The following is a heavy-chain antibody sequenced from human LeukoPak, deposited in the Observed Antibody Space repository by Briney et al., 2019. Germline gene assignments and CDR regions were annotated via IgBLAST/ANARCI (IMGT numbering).Heavy chain of an antibody. CDR3: ARRGASYYYYGMDV. V-gene: IGHV3-7*03. CDR2: IKQDGSEK. Sequence: QPGGSLRLSCAASGFTFSSYWMSWVRQAPGKGLEWVANIKQDGSEKYYVDSVKGRFTISRDNAKNSLYLQMNSLRAEDTAVYYCARRGASYYYYGMDVWGQGSTVTVSS. CDR1: GFTFSSYW. J-gene: IGHJ6*02.